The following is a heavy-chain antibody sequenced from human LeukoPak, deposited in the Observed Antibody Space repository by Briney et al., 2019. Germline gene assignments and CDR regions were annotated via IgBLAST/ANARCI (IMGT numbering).Heavy chain of an antibody. D-gene: IGHD1-14*01. J-gene: IGHJ6*03. CDR3: ARAPNHDDLSDLGYMDV. Sequence: ASVKVSCKTSGYTFTSYDINWVRQATGQGLEWMGWMNPNSGNTGYAQKFQGRVTITRNTSISTAYMELSSLRSEDTAVYYCARAPNHDDLSDLGYMDVWGKGTTVTISS. CDR1: GYTFTSYD. V-gene: IGHV1-8*03. CDR2: MNPNSGNT.